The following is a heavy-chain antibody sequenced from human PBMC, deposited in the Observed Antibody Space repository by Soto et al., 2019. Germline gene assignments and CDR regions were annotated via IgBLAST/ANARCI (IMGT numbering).Heavy chain of an antibody. CDR2: IKQDGSEK. CDR1: GFTFSSYW. Sequence: GGSLRLSCAASGFTFSSYWMSWVRQAPGKGLEWVANIKQDGSEKYYVDSVKGRFTISRDNAKNSLYLQMNSLRAEDTAVYYCARDKGVSPYIPVLPNSRAGNPDYWGQGTLVTVSS. J-gene: IGHJ4*02. D-gene: IGHD2-2*01. V-gene: IGHV3-7*03. CDR3: ARDKGVSPYIPVLPNSRAGNPDY.